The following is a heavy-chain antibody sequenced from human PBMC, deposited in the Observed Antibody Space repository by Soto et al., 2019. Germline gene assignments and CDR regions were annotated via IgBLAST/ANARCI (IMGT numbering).Heavy chain of an antibody. D-gene: IGHD3-22*01. V-gene: IGHV3-33*01. CDR1: GFTFSSYV. Sequence: GGSLRLSCAASGFTFSSYVMHWVRQAPGKGLEWVAVIWYDGSNKYYADSVKGRFTISRDNSKNTLYLQMNSLRAEDTAVYYCARGGRDSSGYYYDRVYYYVMGVCGQRTPVTVSS. CDR3: ARGGRDSSGYYYDRVYYYVMGV. J-gene: IGHJ6*02. CDR2: IWYDGSNK.